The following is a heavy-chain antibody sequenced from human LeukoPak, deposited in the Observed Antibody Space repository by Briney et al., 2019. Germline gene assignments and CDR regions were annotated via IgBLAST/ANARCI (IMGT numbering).Heavy chain of an antibody. Sequence: PGGSLRLSCSASGFTFSSFAMHWVRQAPGKGLEYVAAISRNGGSTYYADSVKGRFTISRDNSKNTLYLQMYSLRAEDTAVYYCAKVGDYGDYPLDYWGQGTLVTVSS. CDR2: ISRNGGST. CDR1: GFTFSSFA. V-gene: IGHV3-64*04. J-gene: IGHJ4*02. CDR3: AKVGDYGDYPLDY. D-gene: IGHD4-17*01.